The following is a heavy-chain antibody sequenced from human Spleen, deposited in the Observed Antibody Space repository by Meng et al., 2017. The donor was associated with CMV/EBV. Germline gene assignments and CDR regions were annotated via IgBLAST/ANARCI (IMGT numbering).Heavy chain of an antibody. D-gene: IGHD6-25*01. V-gene: IGHV4-30-4*08. Sequence: GQLPESGPGLVKPYQTLSLTCTVSGGSINSGDYYWSWIRQPPGKGLEWIGYISYNGNSYYNSSLKSRVTISADTSKNQFSLNLGSVTAADTAVYYCARDRGSSGGCDFWGQGTLVTVSS. J-gene: IGHJ4*02. CDR3: ARDRGSSGGCDF. CDR2: ISYNGNS. CDR1: GGSINSGDYY.